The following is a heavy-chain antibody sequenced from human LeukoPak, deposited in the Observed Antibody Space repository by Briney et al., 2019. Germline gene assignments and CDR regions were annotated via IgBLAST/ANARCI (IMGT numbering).Heavy chain of an antibody. CDR3: ARDIRFYYYGMDV. CDR2: IYGDGSFT. CDR1: GFTFSNFW. Sequence: GGSLRLSCAASGFTFSNFWMHWVRQAPGKGLVWVALIYGDGSFTRYADSVKGRFTISRDNAKNTVYLQMNSLRVEDTAVYYCARDIRFYYYGMDVWGQGTTVTVSS. J-gene: IGHJ6*02. V-gene: IGHV3-74*01. D-gene: IGHD2-21*01.